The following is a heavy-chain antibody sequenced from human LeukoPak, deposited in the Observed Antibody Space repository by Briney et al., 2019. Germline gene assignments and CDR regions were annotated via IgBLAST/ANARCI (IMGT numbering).Heavy chain of an antibody. CDR1: GYTLTELS. J-gene: IGHJ6*02. CDR2: FDPEDGET. V-gene: IGHV1-24*01. Sequence: AASVKVSCKVSGYTLTELSMHWVRQAPGKGLEWMGGFDPEDGETIYAQKFQGRVTMTEDTSTDTAYMELSSLRSEDTAVYYCARDGSRGYSYGKNGNYYGMDVWGQGTTVTVSS. CDR3: ARDGSRGYSYGKNGNYYGMDV. D-gene: IGHD5-18*01.